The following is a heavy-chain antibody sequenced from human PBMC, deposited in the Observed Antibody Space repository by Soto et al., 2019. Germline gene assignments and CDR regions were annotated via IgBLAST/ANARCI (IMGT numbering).Heavy chain of an antibody. J-gene: IGHJ6*03. V-gene: IGHV1-18*01. CDR1: GYSFTNYG. CDR2: ISAFNGNT. CDR3: ARDRGVAPPVAGNTHHYYYMDV. Sequence: QDQLVQSGAEVKTPGASVTVSCKASGYSFTNYGVTWVRQAPGQGLEWMGWISAFNGNTHYAQNLQGRVTMTTDASTSTAYMELRSLRSDDTAVYYCARDRGVAPPVAGNTHHYYYMDVWCKGTTVTVSS. D-gene: IGHD6-19*01.